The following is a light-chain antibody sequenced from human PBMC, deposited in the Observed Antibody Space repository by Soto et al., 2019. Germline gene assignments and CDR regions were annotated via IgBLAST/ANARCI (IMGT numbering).Light chain of an antibody. CDR1: QSIDTY. CDR3: QQTYSS. CDR2: GAS. Sequence: DIQMTQSPSSLSASIGDRVTITCRASQSIDTYLNWYQQKPGKAPKLLIYGASTLQSGVPSRFSGGGSGTDFSLTISSLQPEDFATYYCQQTYSSFGQGTRLEIK. V-gene: IGKV1-39*01. J-gene: IGKJ5*01.